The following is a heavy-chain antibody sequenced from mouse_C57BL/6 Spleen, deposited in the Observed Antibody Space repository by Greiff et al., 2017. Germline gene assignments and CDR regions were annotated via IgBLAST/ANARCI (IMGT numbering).Heavy chain of an antibody. CDR1: GYSITSGYY. J-gene: IGHJ4*01. CDR2: ISYDGSN. V-gene: IGHV3-6*01. Sequence: EVQLVESGPGLVKPSQSLSLTCSVTGYSITSGYYWNWIRQFPGNKLEWMGYISYDGSNNYNPSLKNRISITRDTSKNQFFLKLNSVTTEDTATYYCAGLLYAMDYWGQGTSVTVSS. D-gene: IGHD2-1*01. CDR3: AGLLYAMDY.